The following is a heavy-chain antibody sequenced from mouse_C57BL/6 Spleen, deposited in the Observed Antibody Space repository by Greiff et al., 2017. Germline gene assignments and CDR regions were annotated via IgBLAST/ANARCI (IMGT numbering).Heavy chain of an antibody. Sequence: QVQLQQPGAELVMPGASVKLSCKASGYTFTSYWMHWVKQRPGQGLEWIGEIDPSDSYTNYNQKFKGKSTLTVDKSSSTAYMQLSSLTSEDSAVYYCARGYYGSLYYAMDYWGQGTSVTVSS. CDR1: GYTFTSYW. D-gene: IGHD1-1*01. V-gene: IGHV1-69*01. CDR3: ARGYYGSLYYAMDY. J-gene: IGHJ4*01. CDR2: IDPSDSYT.